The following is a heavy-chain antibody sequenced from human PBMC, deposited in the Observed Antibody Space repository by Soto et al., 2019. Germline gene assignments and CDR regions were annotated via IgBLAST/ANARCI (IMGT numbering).Heavy chain of an antibody. J-gene: IGHJ3*02. D-gene: IGHD3-3*01. CDR3: ARDKAFLRFPFDI. CDR1: GGSISSGDYY. Sequence: QVQLQESGPGLVKPSQTLSLTCTVSGGSISSGDYYWSWIRQPPGKGLEWIGYIYYSGSTYYNPSLKSRVTISVDTPKNQFSLKLSSVTAADTAVYYCARDKAFLRFPFDIWGQGTMVTVSS. CDR2: IYYSGST. V-gene: IGHV4-30-4*01.